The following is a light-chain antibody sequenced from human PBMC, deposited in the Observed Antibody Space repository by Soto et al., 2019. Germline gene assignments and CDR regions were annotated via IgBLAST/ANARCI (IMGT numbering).Light chain of an antibody. Sequence: QSALTQPPSVSGAPGERVTISCTGSSSNIGAGYEVHWYQQLPGTSPKLLIYEDTDRPSGVPDRFSGSKSGTSASLAITGLLAEGEADYYCQSYDNSLSGSYVFGTGTKVTVL. CDR1: SSNIGAGYE. J-gene: IGLJ1*01. V-gene: IGLV1-40*01. CDR2: EDT. CDR3: QSYDNSLSGSYV.